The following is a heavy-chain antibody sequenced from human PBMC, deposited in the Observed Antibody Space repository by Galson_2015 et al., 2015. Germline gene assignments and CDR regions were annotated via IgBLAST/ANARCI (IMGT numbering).Heavy chain of an antibody. D-gene: IGHD3-10*01. CDR3: AREGVRGVLRY. CDR1: GYTFTAYY. J-gene: IGHJ4*02. V-gene: IGHV1-46*01. Sequence: SVKVSCKASGYTFTAYYMHWVRQAPGQGLEWMGIINPSGGITTYAQKFQGRVMMTRDTSTNTVYMELSSLRSEDTAVYYCAREGVRGVLRYWGQGTLVTVSS. CDR2: INPSGGIT.